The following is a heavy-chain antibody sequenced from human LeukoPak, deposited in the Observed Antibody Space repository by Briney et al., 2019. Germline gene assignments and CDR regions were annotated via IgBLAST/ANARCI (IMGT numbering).Heavy chain of an antibody. D-gene: IGHD6-6*01. J-gene: IGHJ6*03. CDR2: IYTSGST. CDR1: GGSISSYY. V-gene: IGHV4-4*07. CDR3: ARDLGIAARTYYYNYMDV. Sequence: SETLSLTCTVSGGSISSYYWSWIRQPAGKGLEWIGRIYTSGSTNYNPSLKSRVTMSVDTSKNQFSLKLSSVTAADTAVYYCARDLGIAARTYYYNYMDVWGKGTTVTVSS.